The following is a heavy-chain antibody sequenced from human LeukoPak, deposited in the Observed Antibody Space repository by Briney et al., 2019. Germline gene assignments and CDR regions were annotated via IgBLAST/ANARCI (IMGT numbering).Heavy chain of an antibody. Sequence: PSETLSLTCTVSGGSTSSYYWSWIRQPPGKRLEWIGYIYYSGSTSYNPSLKSRVTISVDTSKNQISLKLSSVTAADTAVYYCARDLGVMVRAFDIWGQGTMVTVSS. CDR2: IYYSGST. D-gene: IGHD5-18*01. V-gene: IGHV4-59*01. CDR3: ARDLGVMVRAFDI. CDR1: GGSTSSYY. J-gene: IGHJ3*02.